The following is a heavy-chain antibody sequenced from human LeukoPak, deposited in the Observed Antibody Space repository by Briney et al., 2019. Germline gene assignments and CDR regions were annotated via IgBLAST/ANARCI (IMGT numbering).Heavy chain of an antibody. CDR2: IIPIFGTA. V-gene: IGHV1-69*13. CDR1: GGTFSSYA. CDR3: ARDRAPVVPAAIRYYYYYMDV. D-gene: IGHD2-2*02. J-gene: IGHJ6*03. Sequence: SVKVSCKASGGTFSSYAISWVRQAPGQGLEWMGGIIPIFGTANYAQKFQGRVTITADESTSTAYMELSSLRSEDTAVYYCARDRAPVVPAAIRYYYYYMDVWGKGTTVTASS.